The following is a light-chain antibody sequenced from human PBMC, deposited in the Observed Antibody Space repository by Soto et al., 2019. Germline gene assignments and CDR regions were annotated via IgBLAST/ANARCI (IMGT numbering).Light chain of an antibody. J-gene: IGKJ1*01. V-gene: IGKV3-20*01. CDR1: QSVSSSY. Sequence: EIVLTQSPGTLSLSPGERATLSCRASQSVSSSYLAWYQQKPGQAPRLLIYGASSRATGVPDRFSGSGSGTEFHLTISRLEPEDFAVYYCQQYGSSPRFGQGTKGEIK. CDR2: GAS. CDR3: QQYGSSPR.